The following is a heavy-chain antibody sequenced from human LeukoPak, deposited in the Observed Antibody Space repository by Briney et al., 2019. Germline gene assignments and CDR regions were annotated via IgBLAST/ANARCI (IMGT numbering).Heavy chain of an antibody. CDR3: AKDLAMVRGVTHDY. V-gene: IGHV3-23*01. Sequence: PGGSLRLSCAASGFTFSSHAMSWVRQAPGKGLEWVSAISGSGGGTYYADSVKGRFTISRDNSKNTLYLQMNSLRAEDTAVYYCAKDLAMVRGVTHDYWGQGTLVTVSS. D-gene: IGHD3-10*01. CDR1: GFTFSSHA. J-gene: IGHJ4*02. CDR2: ISGSGGGT.